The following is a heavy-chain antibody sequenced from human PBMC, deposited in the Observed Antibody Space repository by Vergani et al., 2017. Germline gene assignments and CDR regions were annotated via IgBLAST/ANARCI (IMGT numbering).Heavy chain of an antibody. D-gene: IGHD3-9*01. Sequence: EVQLVESGGVVVQPGGSLRLSCAASGFTLDDYTMHWVRQAPGKGLEWVSLISWDGGSTYYADSVKGRFTISRDNSKNFLYLQMNSLRTEDTALYYCAKPLLVYDILTAVFDPWGQGTLITVSS. CDR1: GFTLDDYT. CDR3: AKPLLVYDILTAVFDP. CDR2: ISWDGGST. J-gene: IGHJ5*02. V-gene: IGHV3-43*01.